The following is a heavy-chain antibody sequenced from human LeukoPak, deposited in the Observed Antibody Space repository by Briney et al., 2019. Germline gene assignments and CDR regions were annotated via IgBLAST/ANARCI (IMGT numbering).Heavy chain of an antibody. J-gene: IGHJ4*02. CDR3: ARSHSVWTSFDY. CDR1: GGSFSNYY. CDR2: IYYSGST. D-gene: IGHD3/OR15-3a*01. Sequence: SETLSLTCTVSGGSFSNYYWRWIRQPPGKGLEWIGYIYYSGSTNYNPSLKSRVTISVGTSKNQFSLKQMSGIAADTAVYYCARSHSVWTSFDYWGQGTLVTVSS. V-gene: IGHV4-59*01.